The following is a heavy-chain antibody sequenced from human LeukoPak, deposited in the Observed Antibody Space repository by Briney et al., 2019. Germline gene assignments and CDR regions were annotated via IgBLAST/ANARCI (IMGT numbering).Heavy chain of an antibody. CDR2: IWYDGSNK. V-gene: IGHV3-33*06. CDR3: AKARKARPIDYFDY. CDR1: GFTFSSYG. Sequence: PGRSLRLSCAASGFTFSSYGMHWVRQAPGKGLEWVAVIWYDGSNKYYADSVKGRFTISRDNSKNTLYLQMNSLRAEDTAVYYCAKARKARPIDYFDYWGQGTLVTVSS. D-gene: IGHD1-14*01. J-gene: IGHJ4*02.